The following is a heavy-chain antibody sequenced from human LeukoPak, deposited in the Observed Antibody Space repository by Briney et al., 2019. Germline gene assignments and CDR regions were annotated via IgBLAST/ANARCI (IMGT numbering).Heavy chain of an antibody. Sequence: ASVKVSCKASGYTFTTYSISWLRQAPGEGLEWMGWISAYNANTNYAQKFHGRVTITADESTSTAYMELSSLRSEDTAVYYCARDISWTTKGPFDPWGQGTLVTVSS. CDR1: GYTFTTYS. J-gene: IGHJ5*02. V-gene: IGHV1-18*01. CDR2: ISAYNANT. CDR3: ARDISWTTKGPFDP. D-gene: IGHD6-13*01.